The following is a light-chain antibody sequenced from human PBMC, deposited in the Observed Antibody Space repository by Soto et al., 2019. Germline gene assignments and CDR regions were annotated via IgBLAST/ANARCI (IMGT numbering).Light chain of an antibody. J-gene: IGKJ2*01. CDR3: QQYNNWPPYT. V-gene: IGKV3-15*01. CDR1: QSVSSN. CDR2: GAS. Sequence: EIVMTQSPAALSVSPGERATLSCRASQSVSSNLAWYQQKPGQAPRLLISGASTRATGIPARFSGSGSGTEFTLTISNLQSEDFAVYYCQQYNNWPPYTFGQGTKLEIK.